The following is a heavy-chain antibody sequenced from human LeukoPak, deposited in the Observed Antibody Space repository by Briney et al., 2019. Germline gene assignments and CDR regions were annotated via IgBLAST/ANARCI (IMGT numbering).Heavy chain of an antibody. CDR2: IYYSGST. J-gene: IGHJ6*02. Sequence: PSETLSLTCTVSGDSISSYYWSWIRQPPGKGLEWIGYIYYSGSTNYNPSLKSRVTISVDTSKNQFSLKLSSVTAADTAVYYCARDSNAGTYGMDVWGQGTTVTVSS. CDR1: GDSISSYY. D-gene: IGHD3-10*01. V-gene: IGHV4-59*01. CDR3: ARDSNAGTYGMDV.